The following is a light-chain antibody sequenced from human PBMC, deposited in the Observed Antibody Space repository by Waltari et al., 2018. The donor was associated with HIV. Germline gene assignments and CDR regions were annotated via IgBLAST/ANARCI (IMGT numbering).Light chain of an antibody. V-gene: IGKV4-1*01. J-gene: IGKJ4*01. CDR2: WAS. CDR3: QQYYTTPLT. Sequence: DIVMTQSPDSLAVSLGARATINCKSSQSVSYTSNNKNYLAWYQQKPGQPPKLLIYWASTRESGVPDRFSGSGSGTDFTLTITSLQAEDVAVYYCQQYYTTPLTFGGGTKVEIK. CDR1: QSVSYTSNNKNY.